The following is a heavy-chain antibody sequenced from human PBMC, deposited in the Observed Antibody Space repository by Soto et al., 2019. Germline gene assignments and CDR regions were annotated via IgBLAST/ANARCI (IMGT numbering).Heavy chain of an antibody. CDR1: GGSTSSSSYY. D-gene: IGHD3-22*01. CDR3: ARRLYYDSSGFEGGGMDV. CDR2: IYYSGST. V-gene: IGHV4-39*01. Sequence: PSETLSLTCTVSGGSTSSSSYYWGWIRQPPGKGLEWIGSIYYSGSTYYNPSLKSRVTISVDTSKNQLSLKLSSVTAADTAVYYCARRLYYDSSGFEGGGMDVWGQGTTVTVSS. J-gene: IGHJ6*02.